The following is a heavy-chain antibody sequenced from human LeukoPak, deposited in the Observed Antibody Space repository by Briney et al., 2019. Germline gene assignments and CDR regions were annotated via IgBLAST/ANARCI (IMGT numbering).Heavy chain of an antibody. J-gene: IGHJ4*02. CDR1: GFTYTNYW. D-gene: IGHD3-10*01. V-gene: IGHV3-15*01. CDR2: IKRKSDGGTS. Sequence: GGSLRLSCAASGFTYTNYWMSWVRQAPGKGLEWVGQIKRKSDGGTSDYAAPVKGRFTISRDDSKNSLYLQMNSLKTEDTAAYYCTTLFGSGSDYWGQGTLVTVSS. CDR3: TTLFGSGSDY.